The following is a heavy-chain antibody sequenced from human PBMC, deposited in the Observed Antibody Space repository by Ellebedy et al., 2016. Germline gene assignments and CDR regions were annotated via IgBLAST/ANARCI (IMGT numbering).Heavy chain of an antibody. CDR3: AKGTMDYLHH. CDR2: ISWNSAAI. V-gene: IGHV3-9*01. Sequence: GGSLRLXXATSGFTFDDYALHWVRQVPGKGLEWVSCISWNSAAIGYEEAVKGRFTISRDSAKNYLYLQMNSLRVEDTALYFCAKGTMDYLHHWGQGTLVTVSS. J-gene: IGHJ4*02. CDR1: GFTFDDYA. D-gene: IGHD3-10*01.